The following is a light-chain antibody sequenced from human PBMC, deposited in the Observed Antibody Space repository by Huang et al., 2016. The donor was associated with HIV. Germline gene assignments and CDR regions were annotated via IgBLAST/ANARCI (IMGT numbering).Light chain of an antibody. CDR3: QQYNRYSYT. J-gene: IGKJ2*01. CDR2: KAS. CDR1: QSISSW. Sequence: DIQMTQSPSILSASVGDRVTITCRASQSISSWLAWYQQKPGKAPKVLIYKASSLESGVPSRFSGSGSGTEFTLTISSLQPDDFATYYCQQYNRYSYTFGQGTNLEIK. V-gene: IGKV1-5*03.